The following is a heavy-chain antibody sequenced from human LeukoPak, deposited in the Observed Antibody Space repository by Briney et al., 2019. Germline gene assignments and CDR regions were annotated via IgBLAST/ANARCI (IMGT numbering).Heavy chain of an antibody. V-gene: IGHV1-69*05. CDR1: GGTFSSYA. CDR3: ARLPYGFGELRDAFDI. J-gene: IGHJ4*02. Sequence: SVKVSCKASGGTFSSYAISWVRQAPGQGLEWMGRIIPIFGTANYAQKFQGRVTITTDESTSTAYMELSSLRSEDTAVYYCARLPYGFGELRDAFDIWGQGTLVTVSS. CDR2: IIPIFGTA. D-gene: IGHD3-10*01.